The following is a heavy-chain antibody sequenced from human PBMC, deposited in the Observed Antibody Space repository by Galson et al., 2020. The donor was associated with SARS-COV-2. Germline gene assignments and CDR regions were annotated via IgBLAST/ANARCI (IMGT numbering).Heavy chain of an antibody. Sequence: SETLSLTCTVPGGSISSSRYYWGWIRQPPGKGLEWIGRIYYSGSTYYNPSLKSRVTISVDTSENQFSLKLSSVTAADTAVYYCARVGAVAGTDNDYWGQGTLVTVCS. CDR2: IYYSGST. CDR3: ARVGAVAGTDNDY. J-gene: IGHJ4*02. V-gene: IGHV4-39*07. D-gene: IGHD6-19*01. CDR1: GGSISSSRYY.